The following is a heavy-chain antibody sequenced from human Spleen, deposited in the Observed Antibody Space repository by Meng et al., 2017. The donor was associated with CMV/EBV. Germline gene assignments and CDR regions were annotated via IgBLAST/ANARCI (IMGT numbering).Heavy chain of an antibody. Sequence: GESLKISCAASGFTFSSYAMSWVRQAPGKGLEWVSVIYSGGSSTYYADSVKGRFTISRDNSKNTLYLQMNSLRAEDTAVYYCAKEGNRGRYDYWGQGTLVTVSS. CDR3: AKEGNRGRYDY. D-gene: IGHD1-14*01. J-gene: IGHJ4*01. V-gene: IGHV3-23*03. CDR2: IYSGGSST. CDR1: GFTFSSYA.